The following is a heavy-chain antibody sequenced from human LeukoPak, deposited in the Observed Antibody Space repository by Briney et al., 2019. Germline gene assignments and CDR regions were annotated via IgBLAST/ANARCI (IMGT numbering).Heavy chain of an antibody. CDR2: IYSGGST. CDR1: GFTVSSNY. J-gene: IGHJ3*02. V-gene: IGHV3-53*01. D-gene: IGHD3-9*01. Sequence: GGSLRLSCAASGFTVSSNYMSWVRQAPGEGLEWVSVIYSGGSTYYADSVKGRFTISRDNSKSTLYLQMNSLRAEDTAVYYCARARYFDWLLGDAFDIWGQGTMVTVSS. CDR3: ARARYFDWLLGDAFDI.